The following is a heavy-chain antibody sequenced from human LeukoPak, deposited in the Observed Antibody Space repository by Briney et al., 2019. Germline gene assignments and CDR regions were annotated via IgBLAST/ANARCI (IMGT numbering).Heavy chain of an antibody. J-gene: IGHJ3*02. CDR3: AREAYDILTGAEAFDI. D-gene: IGHD3-9*01. V-gene: IGHV4-30-4*01. CDR1: GGSISSGDDY. Sequence: PSQTLSLTCTVSGGSISSGDDYWSWIRQPPGKGLEWIGYIYYSGSTYYNPSLKSRVTISVDTSKNQFSLKLSSVTAADTAVYYCAREAYDILTGAEAFDIWGQGTMVTVSS. CDR2: IYYSGST.